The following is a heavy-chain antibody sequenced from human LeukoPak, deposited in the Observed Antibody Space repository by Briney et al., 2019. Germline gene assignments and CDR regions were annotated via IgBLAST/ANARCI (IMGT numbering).Heavy chain of an antibody. D-gene: IGHD2-15*01. CDR1: GVSISSYY. CDR3: ARTPPYCSGGSCYPVIYYYGMDV. CDR2: IYYSGST. J-gene: IGHJ6*04. Sequence: LETLSLTCTVSGVSISSYYWSWIRQPPGKGLEWIGYIYYSGSTNYNPSLKSRVTISVDTSKNQFSLKLSSVTAADTAVYYCARTPPYCSGGSCYPVIYYYGMDVWGKGTTVTVSS. V-gene: IGHV4-59*01.